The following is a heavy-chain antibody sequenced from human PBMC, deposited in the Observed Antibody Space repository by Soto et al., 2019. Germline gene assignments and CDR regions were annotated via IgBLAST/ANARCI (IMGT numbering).Heavy chain of an antibody. CDR3: AGPKARGATGADWTNSYYDYYCMDF. D-gene: IGHD1-1*01. J-gene: IGHJ6*03. CDR2: INAGNGNT. V-gene: IGHV1-3*01. CDR1: GYTFTSYA. Sequence: QVQLVQSGAEVKKPGASVKVSCKASGYTFTSYAMHWVRQAPGQRLEWMVWINAGNGNTKCSQKFQGRVPIAADTSASTVYMEQSSLGSEDTAVYYCAGPKARGATGADWTNSYYDYYCMDFGGKGTTVVVSS.